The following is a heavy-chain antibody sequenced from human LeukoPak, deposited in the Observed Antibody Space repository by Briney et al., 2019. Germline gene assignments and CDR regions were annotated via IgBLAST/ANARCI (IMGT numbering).Heavy chain of an antibody. Sequence: GGTLRLSCAASGFTFSSYQMNWVRQAPGKGLEWVANIKQDGSEQYYVDSVKGRFTISRDNAKNSLYLQMNSLRVDDTAIYYCARGFEASPNWFDPWGQGTLVTVSS. V-gene: IGHV3-7*01. CDR2: IKQDGSEQ. CDR1: GFTFSSYQ. CDR3: ARGFEASPNWFDP. J-gene: IGHJ5*02.